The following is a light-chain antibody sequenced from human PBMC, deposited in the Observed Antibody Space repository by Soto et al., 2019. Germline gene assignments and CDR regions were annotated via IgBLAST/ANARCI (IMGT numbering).Light chain of an antibody. Sequence: EIVMTQSPATLSVSPGERATLSCRASQSVSSNLAWYQQQRGQAPRLLISGASTRATGIPARFSGSGSGTEFTLTISSLQSEDFAVYYCQQYNNWPRTFGQGTKVEIK. V-gene: IGKV3-15*01. CDR3: QQYNNWPRT. CDR2: GAS. J-gene: IGKJ1*01. CDR1: QSVSSN.